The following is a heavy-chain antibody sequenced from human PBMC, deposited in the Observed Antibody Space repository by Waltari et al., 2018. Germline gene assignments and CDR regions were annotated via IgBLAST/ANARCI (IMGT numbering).Heavy chain of an antibody. Sequence: EVQLLESGGGLVQPGGSLRLSCAASGFTFSSYAMSWVRQAPGKGLGWVAVIDGGGSTYYADSVKGRFTISRDNAKNSLYVQMSSLRAEDTAVYYCARVSGRLERYSDLDYWGQGTLVTVSS. CDR1: GFTFSSYA. V-gene: IGHV3-23*03. J-gene: IGHJ4*02. CDR2: IDGGGST. D-gene: IGHD1-1*01. CDR3: ARVSGRLERYSDLDY.